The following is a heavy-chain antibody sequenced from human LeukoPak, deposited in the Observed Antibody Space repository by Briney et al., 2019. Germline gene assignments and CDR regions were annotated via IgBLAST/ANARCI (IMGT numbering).Heavy chain of an antibody. V-gene: IGHV3-23*01. CDR2: IRGGGDST. D-gene: IGHD2/OR15-2a*01. CDR1: GFTFSDYA. CDR3: AKDRGTIVHNWYFDI. J-gene: IGHJ2*01. Sequence: GGSLRLSCAVSGFTFSDYAMSWVRQAPGKGLEWVSTIRGGGDSTYYADSLKGRFTISRDNSQNTLYLQMNGLRGEDTAIYYCAKDRGTIVHNWYFDIWGRGTLLTVSS.